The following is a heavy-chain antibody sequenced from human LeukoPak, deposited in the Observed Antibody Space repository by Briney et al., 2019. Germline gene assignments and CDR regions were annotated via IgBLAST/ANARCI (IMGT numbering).Heavy chain of an antibody. CDR1: GYSISSGYY. V-gene: IGHV4-38-2*02. Sequence: PSETLSLTCTVSGYSISSGYYWGWIRQPPGKGLEWIGSIYHSGSAYYNPSLKSRVTISVDTSKNQFSLKVSSVTAADTAVYYCATTITVTTDYWGRGTLVTVS. CDR3: ATTITVTTDY. D-gene: IGHD4-17*01. J-gene: IGHJ4*02. CDR2: IYHSGSA.